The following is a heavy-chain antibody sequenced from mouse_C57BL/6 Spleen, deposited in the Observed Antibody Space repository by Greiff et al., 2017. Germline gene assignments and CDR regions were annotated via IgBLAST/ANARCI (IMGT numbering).Heavy chain of an antibody. J-gene: IGHJ4*01. CDR3: AREDYGTVMDY. V-gene: IGHV3-6*01. Sequence: EVKLMESGPGLVKPSQSLSLTCSVTGYSITSGYYWNWIRQFPGNKLEWMGYISYDGSNNYNPSLKNRISITRDTSKNQFFLKLNSVTTEDTATYYCAREDYGTVMDYWGQGTSVTVSS. CDR1: GYSITSGYY. CDR2: ISYDGSN. D-gene: IGHD1-1*01.